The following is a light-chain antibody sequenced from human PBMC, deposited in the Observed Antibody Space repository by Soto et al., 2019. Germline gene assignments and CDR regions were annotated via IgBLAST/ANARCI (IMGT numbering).Light chain of an antibody. Sequence: QSVLSQPPSVSGTPGQRVTISCSGSSSNIGRNTVTWYQQLPRTAPRLLSYNNGQRPSGVPARFSGSKSGTLGSLAISGLQSEDEADYYCAAWDDSLSGVVFGGGTKVTVL. CDR2: NNG. CDR3: AAWDDSLSGVV. J-gene: IGLJ2*01. CDR1: SSNIGRNT. V-gene: IGLV1-44*01.